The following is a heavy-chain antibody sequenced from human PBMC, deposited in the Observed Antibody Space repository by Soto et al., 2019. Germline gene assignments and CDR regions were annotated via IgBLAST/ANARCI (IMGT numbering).Heavy chain of an antibody. CDR3: ARTQSYYDFWSGDNYYYGMDV. Sequence: QVQLVQSGAEVKKPGASVKVSCKASGYTFTGDYMHWVRQAPGQGLEWMGWINQNSGGTNYAQKFQGRVTMTRDTSISNACMELYRLRSDDTAVYYCARTQSYYDFWSGDNYYYGMDVWGQGTTVTVSS. V-gene: IGHV1-2*02. D-gene: IGHD3-3*01. CDR2: INQNSGGT. J-gene: IGHJ6*02. CDR1: GYTFTGDY.